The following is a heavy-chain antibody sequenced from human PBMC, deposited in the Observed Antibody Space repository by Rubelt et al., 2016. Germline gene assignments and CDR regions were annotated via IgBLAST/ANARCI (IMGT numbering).Heavy chain of an antibody. V-gene: IGHV4-34*01. D-gene: IGHD2-21*01. CDR2: INHSGST. Sequence: QVQLQQWGAGLLKPSETLSLTCAVYGGSFSGYYWSWIRQPPGKGLAWIGEINHSGSTNYNPSLKSRVTISVDTSKNQFSLERAAVTDADTAVYDWARRTVVVIAMRADAFDIWGQGTMVTVSS. J-gene: IGHJ3*02. CDR3: ARRTVVVIAMRADAFDI. CDR1: GGSFSGYY.